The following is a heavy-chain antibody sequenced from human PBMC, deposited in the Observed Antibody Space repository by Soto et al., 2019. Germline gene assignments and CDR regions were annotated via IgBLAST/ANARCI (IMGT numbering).Heavy chain of an antibody. J-gene: IGHJ4*02. CDR1: GFTITNNY. CDR2: IYRGGST. V-gene: IGHV3-53*02. CDR3: ARGGLPAEYHWGYKENYLDY. D-gene: IGHD7-27*01. Sequence: EVQVEETGGDLVQAGGSLRLSCAASGFTITNNYMTWVRQAPGKGLEWVSVIYRGGSTYYADSVRGRFTISRDDSKNTVYLQMNSLRVDDTAVYYCARGGLPAEYHWGYKENYLDYWGQGTLVIVSS.